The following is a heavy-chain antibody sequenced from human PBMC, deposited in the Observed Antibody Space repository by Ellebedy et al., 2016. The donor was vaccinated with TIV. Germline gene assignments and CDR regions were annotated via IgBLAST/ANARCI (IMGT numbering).Heavy chain of an antibody. Sequence: WIRQPPGKGLEWIGSISHSGTTYYNPSLKSRLTITVDTSNSQFSLRLSSVTAADTAVYYCGRQWGSIVGATLFFDYWGQGTLVPVSS. V-gene: IGHV4-39*01. CDR3: GRQWGSIVGATLFFDY. CDR2: ISHSGTT. D-gene: IGHD1-26*01. J-gene: IGHJ4*02.